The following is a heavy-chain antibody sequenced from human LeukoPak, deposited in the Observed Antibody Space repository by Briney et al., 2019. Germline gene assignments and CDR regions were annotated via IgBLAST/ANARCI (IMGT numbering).Heavy chain of an antibody. J-gene: IGHJ2*01. CDR2: IYSGGST. Sequence: PGGSLRLSCAASGFTVSSNYMSWVRQAPGKGLEWVSVIYSGGSTYYADSVKGRFTISRNNSKNTLYLQMNSLRAEDTAVYYCARGVVSGSGWYRWYFDLWGRGTLVTVSS. CDR1: GFTVSSNY. D-gene: IGHD6-19*01. CDR3: ARGVVSGSGWYRWYFDL. V-gene: IGHV3-53*01.